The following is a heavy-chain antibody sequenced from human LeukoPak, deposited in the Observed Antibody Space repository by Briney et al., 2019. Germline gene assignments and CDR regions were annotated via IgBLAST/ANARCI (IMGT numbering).Heavy chain of an antibody. Sequence: SETLSLTCTVSGGSISSSSYYWGWIRQPPGKGLEWIGSIYYSGSTYYNPSLKSRVTISVDTSKNQFSLKLSSVTAADMAVYYCARDTVAANFDYWGQGTLVTVSS. D-gene: IGHD6-19*01. CDR3: ARDTVAANFDY. CDR1: GGSISSSSYY. J-gene: IGHJ4*02. V-gene: IGHV4-39*07. CDR2: IYYSGST.